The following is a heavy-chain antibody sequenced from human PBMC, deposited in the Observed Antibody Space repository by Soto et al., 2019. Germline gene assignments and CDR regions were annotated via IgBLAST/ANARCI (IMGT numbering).Heavy chain of an antibody. CDR2: IDTYGSAT. J-gene: IGHJ4*02. CDR1: GFTFSSYW. Sequence: GGSLRLPCAASGFTFSSYWMHWVRQAPGKGLVWVSRIDTYGSATRYADSVKGRFTISRDSSKNTVSLEMTSLRAEDTAVYYCAKGGRQWLVTSDFNYWGQGALVTVSS. CDR3: AKGGRQWLVTSDFNY. V-gene: IGHV3-74*01. D-gene: IGHD6-19*01.